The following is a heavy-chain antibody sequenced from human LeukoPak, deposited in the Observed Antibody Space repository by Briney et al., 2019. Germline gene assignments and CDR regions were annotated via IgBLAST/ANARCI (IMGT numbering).Heavy chain of an antibody. J-gene: IGHJ5*02. CDR3: ARHGRVPPLDP. D-gene: IGHD1-26*01. Sequence: PSETLSLTCTVSGGSISSSSYYWGWIRQPPGKGLEWIGRIYYSGSTYYNPSLKSRVTISVDTSKNQFSLKLSSVTAADTAVYYCARHGRVPPLDPWGQGTLVTVSS. V-gene: IGHV4-39*01. CDR1: GGSISSSSYY. CDR2: IYYSGST.